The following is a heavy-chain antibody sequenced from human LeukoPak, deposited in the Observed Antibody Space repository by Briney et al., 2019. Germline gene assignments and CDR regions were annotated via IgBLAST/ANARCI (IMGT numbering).Heavy chain of an antibody. V-gene: IGHV1-69*06. CDR3: ARVIINYDILTGYSPGWFDP. D-gene: IGHD3-9*01. J-gene: IGHJ5*02. Sequence: GASVKVSCKASGGTFSSYAISWVRQAPGQGLEWMGGIIPIFGTANYAQKFQGRVTITADKSTSTAYMELRSLRSDDTAVYYCARVIINYDILTGYSPGWFDPWGQGTLVTVSS. CDR2: IIPIFGTA. CDR1: GGTFSSYA.